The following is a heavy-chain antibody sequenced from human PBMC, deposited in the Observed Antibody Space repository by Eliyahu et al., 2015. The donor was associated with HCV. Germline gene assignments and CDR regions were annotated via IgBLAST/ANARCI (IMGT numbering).Heavy chain of an antibody. V-gene: IGHV3-21*01. D-gene: IGHD2-15*01. J-gene: IGHJ5*02. CDR2: ISSSSSYI. Sequence: EVQLVESGGGLVKPGGSLRXSCAAXGFTFSSYXMNWVRQAPGKGLEWVSSISSSSSYIYYADSVKGRFTISRDNAKNSLYLQMNSLRAEDTAVYYCARELTLLPYWFDPWGQGTLVTVSS. CDR3: ARELTLLPYWFDP. CDR1: GFTFSSYX.